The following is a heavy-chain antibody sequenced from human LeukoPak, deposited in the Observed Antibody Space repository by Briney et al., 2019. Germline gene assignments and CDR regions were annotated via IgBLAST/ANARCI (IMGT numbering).Heavy chain of an antibody. V-gene: IGHV3-7*04. CDR2: VKEDGSEK. D-gene: IGHD3-3*02. Sequence: GGSLRLSGAASGFTFSNYWMNWVRQAPGKGLEWVANVKEDGSEKYHVDSVKGRFIISRDNAKNSLYLQMNSLRAEDTAVYYCARDSQHLNFDYWGQGTLVTVSS. J-gene: IGHJ4*02. CDR1: GFTFSNYW. CDR3: ARDSQHLNFDY.